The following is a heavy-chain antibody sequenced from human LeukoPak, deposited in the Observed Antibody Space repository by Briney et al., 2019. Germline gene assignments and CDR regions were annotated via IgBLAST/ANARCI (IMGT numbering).Heavy chain of an antibody. CDR1: GYTFTGYY. Sequence: ASVKVSCKASGYTFTGYYMHWVRQAPGQGLEWMGWINPNSGGTNYAQKFQGRVTMTRDTSISTAYMELSRLRSDDTAVYYCARAPRPTRGGGSGSYYNLIDYWGQGTLVTVSS. J-gene: IGHJ4*02. CDR3: ARAPRPTRGGGSGSYYNLIDY. D-gene: IGHD3-10*01. CDR2: INPNSGGT. V-gene: IGHV1-2*02.